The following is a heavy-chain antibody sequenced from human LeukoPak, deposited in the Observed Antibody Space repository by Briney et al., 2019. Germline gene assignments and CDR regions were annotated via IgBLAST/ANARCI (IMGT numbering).Heavy chain of an antibody. Sequence: KPSETLSLTCIVSGGSISGSNYYWGWIRQPPGMGLEWIGSIFYSGRTYFNPSLKSRVTISVDTSKNQFSLKLSSVTAADTAVYYCARETVVVTARDAFDIWGQGTMVTVSS. J-gene: IGHJ3*02. D-gene: IGHD2-21*02. CDR3: ARETVVVTARDAFDI. CDR1: GGSISGSNYY. CDR2: IFYSGRT. V-gene: IGHV4-39*07.